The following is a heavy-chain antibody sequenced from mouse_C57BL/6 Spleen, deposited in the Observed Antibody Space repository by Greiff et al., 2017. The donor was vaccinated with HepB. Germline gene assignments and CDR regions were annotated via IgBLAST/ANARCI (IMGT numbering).Heavy chain of an antibody. CDR3: VREGGTGTHYYAMDY. J-gene: IGHJ4*01. V-gene: IGHV10-3*01. D-gene: IGHD4-1*01. CDR2: IRSKSSNYAT. CDR1: GFTFNTYA. Sequence: EVQLVESGGGLVQPKGSLKLSCAASGFTFNTYAMHWVRQAPGKGLEWVARIRSKSSNYATYYADSVKDRFTISRDDSQSMLYLQMNNLKTEDTAMYYCVREGGTGTHYYAMDYWGQGTSVTVSS.